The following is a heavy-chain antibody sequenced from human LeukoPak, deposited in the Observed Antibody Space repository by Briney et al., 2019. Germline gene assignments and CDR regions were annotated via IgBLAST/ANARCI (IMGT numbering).Heavy chain of an antibody. V-gene: IGHV3-30*03. CDR2: ISYDGSNK. J-gene: IGHJ4*02. Sequence: HPGGSLRPSCAASGFTFSSYGMHWVRQAPGKGLEWVAVISYDGSNKYYADSVKGRFTISRDNSKNTLYLQMNSLRAEDTAVYYCARDKGRDDGYSSGWYAGLAYYFDYWGQGTLVTVSS. CDR1: GFTFSSYG. CDR3: ARDKGRDDGYSSGWYAGLAYYFDY. D-gene: IGHD6-19*01.